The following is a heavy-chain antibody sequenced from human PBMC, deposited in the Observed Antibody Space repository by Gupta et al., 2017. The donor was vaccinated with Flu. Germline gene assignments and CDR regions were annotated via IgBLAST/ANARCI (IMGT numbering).Heavy chain of an antibody. D-gene: IGHD2-21*01. CDR3: ARQYCKYYSCQDAFGL. CDR2: IYYGGHT. Sequence: QFPGKGLEWIGYIYYGGHTYYSPSLRSRLTISIDSSKNQFSLRLTSVTAADTATYYCARQYCKYYSCQDAFGLWGQGTSVTVSS. V-gene: IGHV4-31*02. J-gene: IGHJ3*01.